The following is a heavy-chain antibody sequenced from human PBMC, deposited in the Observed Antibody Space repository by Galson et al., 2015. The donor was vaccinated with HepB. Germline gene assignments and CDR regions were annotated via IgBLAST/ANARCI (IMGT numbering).Heavy chain of an antibody. CDR3: AKHEGQH. J-gene: IGHJ1*01. CDR1: GFTFSSYA. Sequence: SLRLSCAASGFTFSSYAMTRVRQAPGKGLEWVSSISESGGYTDYADSVKGRFTISRDNSKNTLFLQMHSLRADDTAVYYCAKHEGQHWGQGTLVTVSS. V-gene: IGHV3-23*01. CDR2: ISESGGYT.